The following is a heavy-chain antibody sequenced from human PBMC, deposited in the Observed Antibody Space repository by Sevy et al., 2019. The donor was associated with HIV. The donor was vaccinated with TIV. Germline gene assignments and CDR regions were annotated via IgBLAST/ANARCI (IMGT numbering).Heavy chain of an antibody. CDR2: ISSRGDGT. J-gene: IGHJ4*02. V-gene: IGHV3-23*01. D-gene: IGHD4-4*01. CDR1: GFTFSDYA. Sequence: GGSLRLSCVASGFTFSDYAMSWVRQAPGKGLEWVAGISSRGDGTYYADSVKGRFTISRDNLKNTLYLQMNSLRAEDTATYYCAKDLYSSVWPWAFHYWGQGTPVTVSS. CDR3: AKDLYSSVWPWAFHY.